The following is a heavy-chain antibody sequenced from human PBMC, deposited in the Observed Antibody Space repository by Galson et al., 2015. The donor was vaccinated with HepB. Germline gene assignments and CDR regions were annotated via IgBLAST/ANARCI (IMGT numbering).Heavy chain of an antibody. V-gene: IGHV1-69*13. CDR1: GGTFSSYA. CDR2: IIPIFGTA. J-gene: IGHJ6*02. CDR3: ARRSDTAMLISEGYYYYGMDV. Sequence: SVKVSCKASGGTFSSYAISWVRQAPEQGLEWMGGIIPIFGTANYAQKFQGRVTITADESTSTAYMELSSLRSEDTAVYYCARRSDTAMLISEGYYYYGMDVWGQGTTVTVSS. D-gene: IGHD5-18*01.